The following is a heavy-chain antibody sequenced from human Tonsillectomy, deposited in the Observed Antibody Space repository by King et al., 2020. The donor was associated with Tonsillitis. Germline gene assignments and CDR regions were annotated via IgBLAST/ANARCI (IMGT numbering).Heavy chain of an antibody. CDR2: IYWDDDK. Sequence: TLKESGPTLVKPTQTLTLTCTFSGFSLSTSGVGVGWIRQPPGKALEWLVIIYWDDDKRYSPSLKSRLTITKDTSKNQVVLTMTNMDPVDTATYYCARRTVPGIAPPNTGEDWPLHWGQGTLVTVSS. CDR3: ARRTVPGIAPPNTGEDWPLH. V-gene: IGHV2-5*02. J-gene: IGHJ4*02. D-gene: IGHD6-13*01. CDR1: GFSLSTSGVG.